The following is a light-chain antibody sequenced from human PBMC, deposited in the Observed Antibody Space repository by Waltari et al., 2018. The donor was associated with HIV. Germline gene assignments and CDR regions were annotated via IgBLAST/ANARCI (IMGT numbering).Light chain of an antibody. V-gene: IGKV1-39*01. Sequence: DIQMTQSPSSLPASVGDRLTITCRASQSSSSYLNWYQQKPGRAPELLIYAASSLQTGVPSRFSASGFGTDFTLTINSLQPEDFASYFCLQTYSSPWTFGQGTKV. CDR1: QSSSSY. CDR3: LQTYSSPWT. J-gene: IGKJ1*01. CDR2: AAS.